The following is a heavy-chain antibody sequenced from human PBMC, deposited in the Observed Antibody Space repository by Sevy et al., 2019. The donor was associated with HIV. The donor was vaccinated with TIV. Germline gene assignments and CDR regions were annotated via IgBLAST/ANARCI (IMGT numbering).Heavy chain of an antibody. CDR3: ARGFGYCSGGSCGGDAFDI. V-gene: IGHV3-64*02. CDR2: ISSNGGST. J-gene: IGHJ3*02. Sequence: GGSLRLSCAASGFTFSSYAMHWVRQAPGKGLEYVSAISSNGGSTYYADSVKGRFTISRDNSKNTLYLQIGSLRAEDMAVYYCARGFGYCSGGSCGGDAFDIWGQGTMVTVSS. D-gene: IGHD2-15*01. CDR1: GFTFSSYA.